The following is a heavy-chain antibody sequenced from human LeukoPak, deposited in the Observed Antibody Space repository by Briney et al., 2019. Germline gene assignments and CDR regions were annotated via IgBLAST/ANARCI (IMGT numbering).Heavy chain of an antibody. J-gene: IGHJ4*02. V-gene: IGHV4-61*02. CDR1: GGPISSGNYY. CDR2: IYTSGST. CDR3: ARGYYDTTKPMSRRDLDY. D-gene: IGHD3-22*01. Sequence: SETLSLTCTVSGGPISSGNYYWSWIRQPAGKGLEWIGRIYTSGSTNYNPSLKSRVTISVDTSKNQFSLKLSSVTAADTAVYYCARGYYDTTKPMSRRDLDYWGQGTLVTVSS.